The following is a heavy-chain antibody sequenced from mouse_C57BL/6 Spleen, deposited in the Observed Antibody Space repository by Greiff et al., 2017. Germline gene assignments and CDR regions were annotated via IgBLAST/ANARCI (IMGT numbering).Heavy chain of an antibody. CDR2: IDPSDSET. CDR1: GYTFTSYW. Sequence: VQLQQPGAELVRPGSSVKLSCKASGYTFTSYWMHWVKQRPIQGLEWIGNIDPSDSETHYNQKFKDKATLTVDKSSSTAYMQLSSLTSEDSAVYYWARWNYYGSSPVYFDYGGQGNTLTVSS. V-gene: IGHV1-52*01. D-gene: IGHD1-1*01. CDR3: ARWNYYGSSPVYFDY. J-gene: IGHJ2*01.